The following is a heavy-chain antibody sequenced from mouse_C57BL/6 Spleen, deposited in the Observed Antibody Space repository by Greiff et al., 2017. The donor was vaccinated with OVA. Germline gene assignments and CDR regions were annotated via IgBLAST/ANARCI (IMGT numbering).Heavy chain of an antibody. CDR3: AREGGYDGETY. J-gene: IGHJ3*01. D-gene: IGHD2-3*01. CDR2: ISSGGSYT. V-gene: IGHV5-6*01. CDR1: GFTFSSYG. Sequence: EVQRVESGGDLVKPGGSLKLSCAASGFTFSSYGMSWVRQTPDKRLEWVATISSGGSYTYYPDSVKGRFTISRDNAKNTLYLQMSSLKSEDTAMYYCAREGGYDGETYWGQGTLVTVSA.